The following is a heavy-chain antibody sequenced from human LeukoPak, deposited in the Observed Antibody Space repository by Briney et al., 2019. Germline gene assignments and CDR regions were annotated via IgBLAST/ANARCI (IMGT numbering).Heavy chain of an antibody. CDR2: SIPIFGTA. J-gene: IGHJ4*02. CDR1: GYNFNTHG. Sequence: GASGKVSCKASGYNFNTHGIGWVRQAPGQGLEWMGGSIPIFGTANYAQKFQGRVTITADKSTSTAYMELSSLRSEDTAVYYCARARSGYRILTFDYWGQGTLVTVSS. D-gene: IGHD3-3*01. V-gene: IGHV1-69*06. CDR3: ARARSGYRILTFDY.